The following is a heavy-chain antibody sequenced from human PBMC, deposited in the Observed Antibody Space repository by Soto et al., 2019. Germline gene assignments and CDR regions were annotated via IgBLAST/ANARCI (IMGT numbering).Heavy chain of an antibody. CDR2: IYYSVST. J-gene: IGHJ4*02. CDR1: GGSISSYY. D-gene: IGHD2-21*01. Sequence: SETLSLTCTVSGGSISSYYWSWIRQPPGKGLEWIGYIYYSVSTNYNPSLKSRVTISVDTSKNQFSLKLSSVTAADTAVYYCARGNVVAIDYWGQGTLVTVSS. V-gene: IGHV4-59*12. CDR3: ARGNVVAIDY.